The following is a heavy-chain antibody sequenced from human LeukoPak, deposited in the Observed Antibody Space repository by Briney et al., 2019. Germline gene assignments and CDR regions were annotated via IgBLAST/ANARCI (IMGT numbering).Heavy chain of an antibody. D-gene: IGHD2-15*01. Sequence: GESLKISCKGSGYSFTSYWIGWVRQMPGKGLEWMGIIYPGDSDTRYSPSFQGQVTISADKSIITAYLQWSSLKASDTAMYYCARHCSGGSCSVRHAFDIWGQGTMVTVSS. CDR2: IYPGDSDT. J-gene: IGHJ3*02. CDR1: GYSFTSYW. V-gene: IGHV5-51*01. CDR3: ARHCSGGSCSVRHAFDI.